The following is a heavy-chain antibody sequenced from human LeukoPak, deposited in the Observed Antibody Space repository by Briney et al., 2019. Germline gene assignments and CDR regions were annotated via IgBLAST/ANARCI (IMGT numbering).Heavy chain of an antibody. V-gene: IGHV3-23*01. CDR1: GFTFSSYA. Sequence: PGGSLRLSCAASGFTFSSYAMSWVRQAPGKGLEWVSAISGSGGSTYYADSVEGRFTISRDNSKNTLYLQMNSLRAEDTAVYYCASAVAGSSDYWGQGTLVTVSS. CDR3: ASAVAGSSDY. D-gene: IGHD6-19*01. CDR2: ISGSGGST. J-gene: IGHJ4*02.